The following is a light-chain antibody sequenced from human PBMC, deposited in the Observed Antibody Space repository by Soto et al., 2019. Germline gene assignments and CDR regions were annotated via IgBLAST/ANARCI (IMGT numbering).Light chain of an antibody. CDR1: QTIGSW. J-gene: IGKJ1*01. CDR2: KTS. Sequence: DIQMTQSPSTLSGSVGDRVTITCRASQTIGSWLAWDQQKPGKAPKLLIYKTSALKSGVPSRFSGSGSGTEFTLAISSLQPDDFPTDCCQHYNSYSGAFGQGTKVDI. V-gene: IGKV1-5*03. CDR3: QHYNSYSGA.